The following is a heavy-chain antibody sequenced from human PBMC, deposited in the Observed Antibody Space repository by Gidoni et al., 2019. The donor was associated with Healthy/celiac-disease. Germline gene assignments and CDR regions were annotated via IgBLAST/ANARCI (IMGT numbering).Heavy chain of an antibody. CDR3: AKDIDYDSSGYPLDY. Sequence: EVQLVESGGGLVQPGRSLRLSCAASGFTFDDYAMHWVRHAPGKGLEGVSGISWNSGSIGYADSVKGRFTISRDNAKNSLYLQMNSLRAEDTALYYCAKDIDYDSSGYPLDYWGQGTLVTVSS. J-gene: IGHJ4*02. V-gene: IGHV3-9*01. D-gene: IGHD3-22*01. CDR1: GFTFDDYA. CDR2: ISWNSGSI.